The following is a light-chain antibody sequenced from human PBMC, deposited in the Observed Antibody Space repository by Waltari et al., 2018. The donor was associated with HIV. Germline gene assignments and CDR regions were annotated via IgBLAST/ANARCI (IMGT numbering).Light chain of an antibody. CDR2: RAS. Sequence: DIQMTQSPSTLSASVGDRVTITCRASQSISNWLAWSQQKPGKAPKLLSERASTLESGVPSRFSGSGSGTEFTLTISRLQPDDLATYYCQQYDSYSWTFGQGTKVEI. J-gene: IGKJ1*01. V-gene: IGKV1-5*03. CDR3: QQYDSYSWT. CDR1: QSISNW.